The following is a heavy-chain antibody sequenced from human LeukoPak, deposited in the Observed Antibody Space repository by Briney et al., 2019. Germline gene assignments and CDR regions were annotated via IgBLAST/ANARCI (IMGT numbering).Heavy chain of an antibody. CDR2: IHYSGRP. V-gene: IGHV4-59*11. Sequence: PSETLSLTCTVSGGSISGHYWTWIRQPPGKGLEWIGQIHYSGRPDYNPSLKSRVTISVDTSKNQLSLKVTSVTGADTAVYYCARFGVDYDMDVWGQGTTVTVSS. CDR1: GGSISGHY. D-gene: IGHD3-16*01. CDR3: ARFGVDYDMDV. J-gene: IGHJ6*02.